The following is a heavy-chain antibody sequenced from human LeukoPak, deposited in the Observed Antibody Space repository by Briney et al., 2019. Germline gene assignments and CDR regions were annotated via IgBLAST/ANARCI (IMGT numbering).Heavy chain of an antibody. D-gene: IGHD5-24*01. CDR1: GFTFSTYS. V-gene: IGHV3-7*04. CDR2: IKQDGSET. CDR3: SRGDGYYYNFDD. J-gene: IGHJ4*02. Sequence: GGSLRLSCAASGFTFSTYSMSWLRQAPGKGLEWVGNIKQDGSETKSVDSVKGRFTISRDNAKNSLYLQLNSLRAEDTAVCYCSRGDGYYYNFDDWGQGTLVTVSS.